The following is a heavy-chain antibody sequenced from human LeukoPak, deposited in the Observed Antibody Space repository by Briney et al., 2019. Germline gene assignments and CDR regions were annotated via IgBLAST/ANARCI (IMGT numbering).Heavy chain of an antibody. CDR1: GFTFSDYH. Sequence: GGSLRLSCAASGFTFSDYHMSWIRQAPGKGLEWVSYISSSGSTIYYADSVKGRFTISRDNAKNSLYLQMNSLRAEDTAVYYCARVLSSWEPLDYWGQGTLVTVSS. CDR3: ARVLSSWEPLDY. V-gene: IGHV3-11*01. D-gene: IGHD1-26*01. J-gene: IGHJ4*02. CDR2: ISSSGSTI.